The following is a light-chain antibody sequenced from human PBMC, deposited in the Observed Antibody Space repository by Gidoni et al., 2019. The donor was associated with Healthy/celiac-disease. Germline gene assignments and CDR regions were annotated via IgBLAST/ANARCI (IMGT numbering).Light chain of an antibody. CDR3: QQYNSYPRT. J-gene: IGKJ4*01. CDR1: QSISSW. V-gene: IGKV1-5*03. CDR2: KAS. Sequence: DIQMTQSPSTLSASVGDRVTITCRASQSISSWLAWYQQKPGKAPKPLLYKASSVESGVPSRFSGSGSGTEFALTISSLQPDDFATYYCQQYNSYPRTFGGGTKVEIK.